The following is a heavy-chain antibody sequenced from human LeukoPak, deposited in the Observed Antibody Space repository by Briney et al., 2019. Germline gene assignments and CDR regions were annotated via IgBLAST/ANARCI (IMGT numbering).Heavy chain of an antibody. V-gene: IGHV4-59*01. CDR2: IYYSGST. Sequence: SSETLSLTCTVSGGSISSYYWSWIRQPPGKGLEWIGYIYYSGSTNYNPSLKSRVTISVDTSKNQFSLKLSSVTAADTAVYYCARVRDGYNYWFDPWGQGTLVTVSS. D-gene: IGHD5-24*01. CDR3: ARVRDGYNYWFDP. CDR1: GGSISSYY. J-gene: IGHJ5*02.